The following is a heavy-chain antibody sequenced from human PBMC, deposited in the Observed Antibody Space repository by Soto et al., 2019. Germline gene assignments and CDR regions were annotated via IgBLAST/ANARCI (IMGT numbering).Heavy chain of an antibody. CDR2: IYDSVNT. V-gene: IGHV4-31*03. Sequence: SETLSLTCTVSGDSLSSGSHYWSWIRQHPGKGLEWIGHIYDSVNTYYSPSLRSRVTISADMSKNQFSLNLRSVTAADTAVYYCARVDHRGYFAILTDYWGQGTLVTVSS. D-gene: IGHD3-9*01. CDR3: ARVDHRGYFAILTDY. J-gene: IGHJ4*02. CDR1: GDSLSSGSHY.